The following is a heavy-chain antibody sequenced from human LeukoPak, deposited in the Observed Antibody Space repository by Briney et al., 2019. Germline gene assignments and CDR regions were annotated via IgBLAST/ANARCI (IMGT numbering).Heavy chain of an antibody. CDR1: GITFSSYW. CDR3: ARDFGKPAAARFDY. Sequence: PGGSLRLSCAASGITFSSYWMSWVRQAPGKGPEWVANIKQDGSEKYYVDSVKGRFTISRDNAKNSLYLQMNSLRAEDTAVYYCARDFGKPAAARFDYWGQGTLATVSS. D-gene: IGHD6-13*01. V-gene: IGHV3-7*01. J-gene: IGHJ4*02. CDR2: IKQDGSEK.